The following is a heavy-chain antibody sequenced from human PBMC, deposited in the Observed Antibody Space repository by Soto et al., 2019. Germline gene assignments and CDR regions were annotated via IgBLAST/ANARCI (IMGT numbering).Heavy chain of an antibody. CDR1: GDSMSSYY. D-gene: IGHD4-4*01. V-gene: IGHV4-59*01. Sequence: QVQLQESGPGLVKPSETLSLTCTVSGDSMSSYYWSWIRQPPGKGLEWIGYIYYSGSTTYNPSLRGRVTMSVDKSKNQISLRLGSVTAADTGVYYCARAKSNYQTFDHWGQGSQVTVSS. CDR3: ARAKSNYQTFDH. CDR2: IYYSGST. J-gene: IGHJ4*02.